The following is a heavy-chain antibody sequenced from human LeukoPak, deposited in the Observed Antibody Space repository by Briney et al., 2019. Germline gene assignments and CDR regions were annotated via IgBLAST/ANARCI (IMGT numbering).Heavy chain of an antibody. CDR3: ARDYYYDSSGDDAFDI. D-gene: IGHD3-22*01. CDR1: GFTFSSYA. V-gene: IGHV3-23*01. Sequence: PGGSLRLSCAASGFTFSSYAMSWVRQTPGKGLEWVSAISGSGVNTYYANSVKGRFTISRDNSKNTLYLQMNSLRAEDTAVYYCARDYYYDSSGDDAFDIWGQGTMVTVSS. CDR2: ISGSGVNT. J-gene: IGHJ3*02.